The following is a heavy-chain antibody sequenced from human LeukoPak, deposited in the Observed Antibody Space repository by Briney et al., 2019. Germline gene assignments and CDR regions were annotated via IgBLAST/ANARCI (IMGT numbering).Heavy chain of an antibody. V-gene: IGHV4-34*01. Sequence: SETFCLSCSVYGRSLNGYYWSWIRQPPGKGLEWIGEINHSGTTNYNPSLKSRVTMSLDTSKNQFSLRLNSVTAADMAVYYCARVPLRFLEPFDFWGQGTLVTVSS. CDR3: ARVPLRFLEPFDF. D-gene: IGHD3-3*01. CDR2: INHSGTT. J-gene: IGHJ4*02. CDR1: GRSLNGYY.